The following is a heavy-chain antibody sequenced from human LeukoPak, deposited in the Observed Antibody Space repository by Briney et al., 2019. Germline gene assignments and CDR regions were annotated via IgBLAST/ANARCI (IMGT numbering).Heavy chain of an antibody. D-gene: IGHD6-13*01. J-gene: IGHJ4*02. Sequence: GGSLRLSCAASGFTFGNYAMSWVRRAPGKGLEWVSGVSGSGTTTYYADSVKGRFTISRDNAKNSLYLQMNSLRAEDTAVYYCARLEAAVFDYWGQGTLVTVSS. CDR1: GFTFGNYA. V-gene: IGHV3-23*01. CDR2: VSGSGTTT. CDR3: ARLEAAVFDY.